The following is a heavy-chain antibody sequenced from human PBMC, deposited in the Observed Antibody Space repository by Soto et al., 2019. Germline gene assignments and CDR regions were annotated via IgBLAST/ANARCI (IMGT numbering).Heavy chain of an antibody. J-gene: IGHJ4*02. D-gene: IGHD2-8*01. Sequence: VQLVQSGTEVKEPGASVRVSCKASGYTFTAHSLHWARQAPGQGLEWMGWIIVSHDRPRYAPQFQGRLTFETDRIGTTAYIHLSRLTPEDTEVYFCAREPEDGVPGDYWGQGTPVVVSS. CDR3: AREPEDGVPGDY. CDR2: IIVSHDRP. V-gene: IGHV1-3*01. CDR1: GYTFTAHS.